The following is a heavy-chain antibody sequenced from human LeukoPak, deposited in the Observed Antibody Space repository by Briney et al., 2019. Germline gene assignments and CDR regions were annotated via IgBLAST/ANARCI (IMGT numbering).Heavy chain of an antibody. CDR1: GLTVSDNY. Sequence: GGSLRLSCAASGLTVSDNYMGWVRQAPGKGLNWVSVIYPRGSTFYAESVEGRSTISRDISKNTLYLQMDSLRAEDTALYFCARSVLLDPWGAFDVWGQGTMVTVSS. CDR3: ARSVLLDPWGAFDV. CDR2: IYPRGST. D-gene: IGHD1-1*01. J-gene: IGHJ3*01. V-gene: IGHV3-53*01.